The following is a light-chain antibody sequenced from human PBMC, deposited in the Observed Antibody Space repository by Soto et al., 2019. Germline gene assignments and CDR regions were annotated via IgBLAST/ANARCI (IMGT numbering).Light chain of an antibody. CDR1: QSVFYGTNNKNY. CDR2: WAS. V-gene: IGKV4-1*01. J-gene: IGKJ1*01. CDR3: QQYYSTPPT. Sequence: DIVLTQSPDSLAVSLGERATINCKSSQSVFYGTNNKNYLAWYQQKPGQPPKLLIYWASTRESGVPDRFSGSGSGTDFTLTISSLQVEDVAVYYCQQYYSTPPTFGQGTMVDIK.